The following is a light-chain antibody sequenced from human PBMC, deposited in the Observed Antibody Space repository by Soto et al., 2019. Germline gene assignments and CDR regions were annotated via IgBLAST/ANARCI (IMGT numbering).Light chain of an antibody. CDR2: DTS. J-gene: IGKJ4*01. V-gene: IGKV3-11*01. Sequence: EIVLTQSPATLSLSPGERATLSCRSSKSVGDYLTWFQQKPGQAPRLLIYDTSNRAPGIPPRLSGSGYGTDITLTISSLEPEDFAVHYCPQRRNCPRLTFGGGTKVEI. CDR1: KSVGDY. CDR3: PQRRNCPRLT.